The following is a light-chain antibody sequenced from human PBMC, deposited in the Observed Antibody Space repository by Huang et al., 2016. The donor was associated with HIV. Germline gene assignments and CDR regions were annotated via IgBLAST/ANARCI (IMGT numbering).Light chain of an antibody. Sequence: DIQMTQSPSSLSASVGDRISITCRASQTISTFLNWYQQKPGKAPKLLIYAASNLQRGVSSRFSGTGSGTLFTLTVTGLLPDDFATYFCQQTSSVPLTFGGGTKVEMK. V-gene: IGKV1-39*01. J-gene: IGKJ4*01. CDR3: QQTSSVPLT. CDR2: AAS. CDR1: QTISTF.